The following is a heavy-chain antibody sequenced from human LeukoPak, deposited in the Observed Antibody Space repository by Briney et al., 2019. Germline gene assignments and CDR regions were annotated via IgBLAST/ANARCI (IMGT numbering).Heavy chain of an antibody. CDR2: ISGSGSGGST. CDR3: ARDTLGEGEDANYAVYYFDY. J-gene: IGHJ4*02. V-gene: IGHV3-23*01. CDR1: GFPLSRSA. Sequence: GGSLRLSCAASGFPLSRSAMSWVRQAPGKGLEWVSNISGSGSGGSTYYADSVKGRFTISRDNSKNTLYLQMNSLRADDTAVYYCARDTLGEGEDANYAVYYFDYWGQGTVVTVSS. D-gene: IGHD4/OR15-4a*01.